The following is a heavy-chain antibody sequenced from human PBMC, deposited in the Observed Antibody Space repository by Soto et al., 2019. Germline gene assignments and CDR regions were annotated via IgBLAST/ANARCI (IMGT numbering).Heavy chain of an antibody. V-gene: IGHV3-23*01. CDR2: ITGNGGDI. J-gene: IGHJ4*02. Sequence: GGALRLSCAASGFTFSSYAMSWVRQAPGKGLEWVSVITGNGGDIRHADSVKGRFTISRDNSKNTLYLQMNSLRVEDTAVYYCAKTQGYFDYWGQGTLVTVSS. CDR3: AKTQGYFDY. CDR1: GFTFSSYA.